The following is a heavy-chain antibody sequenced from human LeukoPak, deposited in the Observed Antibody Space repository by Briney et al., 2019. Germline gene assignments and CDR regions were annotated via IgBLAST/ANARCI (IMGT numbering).Heavy chain of an antibody. CDR3: ARARRSGGGNCFDY. CDR2: IYTSGST. V-gene: IGHV4-4*09. CDR1: GGSISSYY. J-gene: IGHJ4*02. D-gene: IGHD4-23*01. Sequence: PSETLSLTCTVSGGSISSYYWSWIRQPPGKGLEWIGYIYTSGSTNYNPSLKSRVTISVDTSKNQFSPKLSSVTAADTAVYYCARARRSGGGNCFDYWGQGTLVTVSS.